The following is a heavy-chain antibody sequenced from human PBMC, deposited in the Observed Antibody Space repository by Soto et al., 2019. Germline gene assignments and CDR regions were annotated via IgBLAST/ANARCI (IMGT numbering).Heavy chain of an antibody. Sequence: KXSCKASGYTFTSYAMHWVRQAPGQRLXXXXXXXXXHXXXTYXXKLXXXXXXXRXXXEXXXYMELSSLRYEDKAVYYCARALYSSPDFDYWGQGTLVNVSS. J-gene: IGHJ4*02. CDR3: ARALYSSPDFDY. V-gene: IGHV1-3*01. CDR1: GYTFTSYA. CDR2: XXXXHXXX. D-gene: IGHD6-13*01.